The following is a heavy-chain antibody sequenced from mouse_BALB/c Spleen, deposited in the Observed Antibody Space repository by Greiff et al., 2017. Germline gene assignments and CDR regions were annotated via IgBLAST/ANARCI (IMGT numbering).Heavy chain of an antibody. CDR1: GYSITSGYY. J-gene: IGHJ4*01. CDR3: AREAYDYDDGYYAMDY. Sequence: EVKLLESGPGLVKPSQSLSLTCSVTGYSITSGYYWNWIRQFPGNKLEWMGYISYDGSNNYNPSLKNRISITRDTSKNQFFLKLNSVTTEDTATYYCAREAYDYDDGYYAMDYWGQGTSVTVSS. V-gene: IGHV3-6*02. CDR2: ISYDGSN. D-gene: IGHD2-4*01.